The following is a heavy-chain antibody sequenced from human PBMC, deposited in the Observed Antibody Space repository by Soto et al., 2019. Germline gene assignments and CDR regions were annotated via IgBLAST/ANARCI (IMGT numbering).Heavy chain of an antibody. CDR2: IYYSGST. J-gene: IGHJ5*02. CDR1: GGSLNSSSYF. Sequence: LETPSLPRTVSGGSLNSSSYFWGWVRQPPGKGLEWIGSIYYSGSTYYNPSLKSRVTVSVDTSKNQFSLKLSSVTAADTAVYYCARHPSDFWFDPWGQGTLVTVSS. CDR3: ARHPSDFWFDP. D-gene: IGHD2-21*02. V-gene: IGHV4-39*01.